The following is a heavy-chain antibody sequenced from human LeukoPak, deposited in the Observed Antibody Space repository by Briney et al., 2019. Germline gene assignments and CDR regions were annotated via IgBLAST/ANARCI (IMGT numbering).Heavy chain of an antibody. CDR3: ARDSSMGY. D-gene: IGHD2-21*01. Sequence: ASVKVSCKSSGYTFNNYAMNWVRQAPGQGLEWMGRINPNSGGTNYAQKFQGRVTMTRDTSISTAYMELSRLRSDDTAVYYCARDSSMGYWGQGTLVTVSS. J-gene: IGHJ4*02. V-gene: IGHV1-2*06. CDR1: GYTFNNYA. CDR2: INPNSGGT.